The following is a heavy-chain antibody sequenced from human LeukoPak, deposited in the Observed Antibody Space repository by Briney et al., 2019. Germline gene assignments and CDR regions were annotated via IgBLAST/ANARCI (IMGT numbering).Heavy chain of an antibody. V-gene: IGHV3-48*03. CDR1: GFTFSSYE. Sequence: PGGSLRLSCAASGFTFSSYEMNWVRQAPGKGLEWLSHISNSGSRVQYAHSVKGRFTISRDNAKNSLYLQMNSLRVEDTAVYYCARTRDGPCAYWGQGTVDTVSS. CDR3: ARTRDGPCAY. CDR2: ISNSGSRV. D-gene: IGHD5-24*01. J-gene: IGHJ4*02.